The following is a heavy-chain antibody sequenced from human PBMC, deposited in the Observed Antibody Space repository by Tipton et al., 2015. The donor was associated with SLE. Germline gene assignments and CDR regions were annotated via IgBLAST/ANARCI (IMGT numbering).Heavy chain of an antibody. CDR3: ARDSAMVQGVTDY. J-gene: IGHJ4*02. CDR2: IYSGGST. Sequence: QLVQSGGGLVQPGGSLRLSCAASGFTVSSNYMSWVRQAPGKGLEWVSVIYSGGSTYYADSVKGRFTISRDNSKNTLYLQMNSLRAEDTAVYYCARDSAMVQGVTDYWGQGTLVTVSS. D-gene: IGHD3-10*01. V-gene: IGHV3-53*04. CDR1: GFTVSSNY.